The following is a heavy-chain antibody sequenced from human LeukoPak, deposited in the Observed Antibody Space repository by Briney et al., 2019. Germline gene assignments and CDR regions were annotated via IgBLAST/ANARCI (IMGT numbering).Heavy chain of an antibody. V-gene: IGHV4-30-2*01. CDR1: GGSISSGGYS. Sequence: PSETLSLTCTVSGGSISSGGYSWSWIRQPPGKGLEWIGYIYHSGSTYYNPSLKSRVTISVDRSKNRFSLKLSSVTAADTAVYYCAREPQGYGGNSWFDPWGQGTLVTVSS. CDR2: IYHSGST. D-gene: IGHD4-23*01. J-gene: IGHJ5*02. CDR3: AREPQGYGGNSWFDP.